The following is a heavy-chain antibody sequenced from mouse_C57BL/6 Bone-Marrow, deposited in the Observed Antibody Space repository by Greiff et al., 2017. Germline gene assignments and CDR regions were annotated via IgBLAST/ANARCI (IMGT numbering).Heavy chain of an antibody. D-gene: IGHD1-1*01. CDR3: TGIYGSRPFAY. V-gene: IGHV1-15*01. J-gene: IGHJ3*01. Sequence: QVHVKQSGAELVRPGASVTLSCKASGYTFTDYEMHWVKQTPVHGLEWIGAIDPATGGTASNQKFTGKAILTADKSSSTAYMELRSLTSEDSAVYYCTGIYGSRPFAYWGQGPLVTVSA. CDR2: IDPATGGT. CDR1: GYTFTDYE.